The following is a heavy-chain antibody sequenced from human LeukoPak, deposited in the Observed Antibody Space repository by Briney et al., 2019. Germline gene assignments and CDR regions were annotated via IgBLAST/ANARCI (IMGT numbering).Heavy chain of an antibody. Sequence: SETLSLTCTVSGGSISSYYWSWIRQPQGKGLEWIGYIYYSGSTNYNPSLKSRVTISVDTSKNQFSLKLSSVTAADTAVYYCARVAAALDFLDPWGQGTLVTVSS. CDR3: ARVAAALDFLDP. CDR2: IYYSGST. D-gene: IGHD6-13*01. V-gene: IGHV4-59*01. CDR1: GGSISSYY. J-gene: IGHJ5*02.